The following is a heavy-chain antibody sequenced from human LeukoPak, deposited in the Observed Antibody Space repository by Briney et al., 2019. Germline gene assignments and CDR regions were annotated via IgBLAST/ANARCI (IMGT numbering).Heavy chain of an antibody. CDR3: ARDKTTEYYYYGMDV. CDR1: GFTFSSYA. J-gene: IGHJ6*02. D-gene: IGHD4-11*01. CDR2: ISYDGSNK. Sequence: GRSLRLSCAASGFTFSSYAMHWVRQAPGKGLEWVAVISYDGSNKYYADSVKGRFTISRDNSKNTLYLQTNSLRAEDTAVYYCARDKTTEYYYYGMDVWGQGTTVTVSS. V-gene: IGHV3-30-3*01.